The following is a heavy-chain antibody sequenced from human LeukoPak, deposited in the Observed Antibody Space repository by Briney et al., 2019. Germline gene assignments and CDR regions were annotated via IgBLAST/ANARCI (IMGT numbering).Heavy chain of an antibody. J-gene: IGHJ4*02. CDR3: AIGGEYSSSSSSSLDY. V-gene: IGHV4-59*01. CDR1: GGSISNYY. CDR2: IYYSGST. Sequence: SETLSLTCTVSGGSISNYYWSWIRQPAGKGLEWIGYIYYSGSTNYNPSLKSRVTISVDTSKNQFSLKLSSVTAADTAVYYCAIGGEYSSSSSSSLDYWGQGTLVTVSS. D-gene: IGHD6-6*01.